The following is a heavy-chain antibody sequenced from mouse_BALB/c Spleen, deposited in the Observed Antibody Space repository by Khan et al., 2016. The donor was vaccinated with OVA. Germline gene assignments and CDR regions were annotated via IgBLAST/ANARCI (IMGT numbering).Heavy chain of an antibody. CDR1: GFTFSRFG. D-gene: IGHD2-4*01. V-gene: IGHV5-17*02. CDR3: ARMYYDYDWAWFAY. CDR2: ISSGSSTI. Sequence: EVELVESGGGLVQPGGSRKVSCAASGFTFSRFGMHWVRQAPEKGLEWVAYISSGSSTIYYADTVKGRFTISRDNPKNTLFLQMTSLRSEDTAMYCGARMYYDYDWAWFAYWGQGTLVTVSA. J-gene: IGHJ3*01.